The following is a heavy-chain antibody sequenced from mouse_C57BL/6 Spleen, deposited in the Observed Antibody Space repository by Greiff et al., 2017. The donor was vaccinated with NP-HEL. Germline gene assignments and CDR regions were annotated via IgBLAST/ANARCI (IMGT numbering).Heavy chain of an antibody. CDR3: VRDDGYYAMDY. D-gene: IGHD2-3*01. CDR2: IRSKSNNYAT. J-gene: IGHJ4*01. V-gene: IGHV10-1*01. CDR1: GFSFNTYA. Sequence: EVQLVESGGGLVQPKGSLKLSCAASGFSFNTYAMNWVRQAPGKGLEWVARIRSKSNNYATYYADSGKDRFTISRDDSESMLYLQMNNLKTEDTAMYYCVRDDGYYAMDYWGQGTSVTVSS.